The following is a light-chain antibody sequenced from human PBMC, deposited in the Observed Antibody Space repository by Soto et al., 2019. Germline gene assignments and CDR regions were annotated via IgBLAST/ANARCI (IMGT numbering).Light chain of an antibody. V-gene: IGKV1-39*01. J-gene: IGKJ5*01. Sequence: DIQMTQSPSSLSASVGDRVTITCRASQSISSYLNWYQLKPGKAPNLLMYGASYLKSGVPTRFSGSGSGTDFTLTISSLQQDDFAIYYCQQTYTTPEITFGQGTQLDIK. CDR2: GAS. CDR1: QSISSY. CDR3: QQTYTTPEIT.